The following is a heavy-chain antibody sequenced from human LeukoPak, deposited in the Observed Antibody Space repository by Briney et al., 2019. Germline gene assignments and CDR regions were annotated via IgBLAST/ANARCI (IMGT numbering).Heavy chain of an antibody. V-gene: IGHV3-21*01. CDR2: ISSSSSYI. D-gene: IGHD3-10*01. CDR1: GFTFSSYE. CDR3: ARDPVTMVRGVIMYFDY. Sequence: GGSLRLSCAASGFTFSSYEMNWVRQAPGKGLEWVSSISSSSSYIYYADSVKGRFTISRDNAKNSLYLQMNSLRAEDTAVYYCARDPVTMVRGVIMYFDYWGQGTLVTVSS. J-gene: IGHJ4*02.